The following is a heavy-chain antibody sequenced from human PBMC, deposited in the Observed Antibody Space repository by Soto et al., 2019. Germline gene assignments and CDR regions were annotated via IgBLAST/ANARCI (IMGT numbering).Heavy chain of an antibody. D-gene: IGHD3-22*01. V-gene: IGHV3-15*07. CDR1: GFTFSNAW. J-gene: IGHJ4*02. Sequence: GGSLRLSCAASGFTFSNAWMNWVRQAPGKGLEWVGRIKSKTDGGTTDYAAPVKGRFTISRDDSKNTLYLQMNSLKTEDTAVYYCTTATYYYDSSGYYRLYYFDYWGQGTLVTVSS. CDR3: TTATYYYDSSGYYRLYYFDY. CDR2: IKSKTDGGTT.